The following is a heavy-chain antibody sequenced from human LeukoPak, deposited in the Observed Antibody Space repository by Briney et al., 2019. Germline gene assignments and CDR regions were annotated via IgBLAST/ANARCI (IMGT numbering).Heavy chain of an antibody. CDR3: ATLVY. CDR1: GFTFNGFW. Sequence: GGSLRLSCAASGFTFNGFWMSWVRQAPGKGLEWVANIKQDGSDIYYLGSVRGRFTISRDNAMNSLYLQMNSLRAEDTAVYYCATLVYWGQGTLVTVSS. V-gene: IGHV3-7*01. J-gene: IGHJ4*02. CDR2: IKQDGSDI.